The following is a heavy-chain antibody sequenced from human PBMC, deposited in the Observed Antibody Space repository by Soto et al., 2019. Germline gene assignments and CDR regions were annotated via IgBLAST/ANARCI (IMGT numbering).Heavy chain of an antibody. D-gene: IGHD3-10*01. J-gene: IGHJ6*02. CDR3: ARDGPSSGSYSYYYYMDV. Sequence: SETLSLTCTVSGGSVSSHYWSWIRQPPGKGLEWIGYINYSGSTNYNLSLKSRVTISVDTSKNQFSLKLSSVTAADTAVYYCARDGPSSGSYSYYYYMDVWGPGTTVT. CDR1: GGSVSSHY. CDR2: INYSGST. V-gene: IGHV4-59*02.